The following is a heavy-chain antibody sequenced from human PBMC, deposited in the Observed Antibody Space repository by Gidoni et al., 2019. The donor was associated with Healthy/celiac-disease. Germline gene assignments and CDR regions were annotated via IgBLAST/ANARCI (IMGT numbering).Heavy chain of an antibody. CDR1: GFSFSNYG. CDR3: ARERIAVTGTPFDP. Sequence: EVQLLESGGGLVQPGESLRLSCAASGFSFSNYGMGWVRQAPGKGQEWVSAISGSGGSTYYADSVKGRFTISRDNSKNTLYLQMNSLRVEDTAVYYCARERIAVTGTPFDPWGQGTLVTVSS. J-gene: IGHJ5*02. CDR2: ISGSGGST. D-gene: IGHD6-19*01. V-gene: IGHV3-23*01.